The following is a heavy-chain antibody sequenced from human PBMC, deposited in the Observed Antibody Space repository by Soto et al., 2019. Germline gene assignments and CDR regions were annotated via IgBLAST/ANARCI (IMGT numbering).Heavy chain of an antibody. CDR1: GFTFSSYD. CDR2: IGTAGDT. D-gene: IGHD3-9*01. Sequence: GSLRLSCAASGFTFSSYDMHWVRQATGKGLEWVSAIGTAGDTYYPGSVKGRFTISRENAKNSLYLQMNSLRAEDTAVYYCARVPRNYDILTGPPGDYYYYGMDVWGQGTTVTVSS. J-gene: IGHJ6*02. CDR3: ARVPRNYDILTGPPGDYYYYGMDV. V-gene: IGHV3-13*01.